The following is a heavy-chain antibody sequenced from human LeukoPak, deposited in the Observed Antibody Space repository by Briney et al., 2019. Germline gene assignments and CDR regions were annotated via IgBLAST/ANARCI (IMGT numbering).Heavy chain of an antibody. Sequence: GGSLRLSCAASGFTFSSYAMNWVRQAPGKGLEWVSSISSSSSYIYYADSVKGRFTISRDNAKNSLYLQMNSLRAEDTAVYYCARTRELLVETRFDYWGQGTLVTVSS. CDR3: ARTRELLVETRFDY. J-gene: IGHJ4*02. D-gene: IGHD1-26*01. V-gene: IGHV3-21*01. CDR1: GFTFSSYA. CDR2: ISSSSSYI.